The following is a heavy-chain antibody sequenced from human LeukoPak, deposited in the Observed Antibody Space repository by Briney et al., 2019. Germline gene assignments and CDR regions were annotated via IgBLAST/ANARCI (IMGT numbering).Heavy chain of an antibody. J-gene: IGHJ4*02. D-gene: IGHD3-10*01. CDR3: ASYYGSGSYYNTIPFDY. V-gene: IGHV3-11*06. Sequence: GGSLRLSCAASGFTFSDYYMSWIRQAPGKGLEWVSYISSSSSNTNYADSVKGRFTISRDNAKNSLYLQMNSLRAEDTAVYYCASYYGSGSYYNTIPFDYWGQGTLVTVSS. CDR1: GFTFSDYY. CDR2: ISSSSSNT.